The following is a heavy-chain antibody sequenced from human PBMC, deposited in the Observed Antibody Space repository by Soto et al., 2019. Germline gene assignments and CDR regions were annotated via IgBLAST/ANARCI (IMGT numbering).Heavy chain of an antibody. V-gene: IGHV3-30*03. D-gene: IGHD3-10*01. CDR2: ISYDGSNK. J-gene: IGHJ4*02. CDR1: GFPFSSYG. Sequence: QVQLVESGGGVVQPGRSLRLSCAASGFPFSSYGMHWVREAPGKGLEWVAVISYDGSNKYYADSVKGRVTISRDNSASTLYRQMNSRRPEDTALYYGVGGQYYFDYRGQGTLVTVSP. CDR3: VGGQYYFDY.